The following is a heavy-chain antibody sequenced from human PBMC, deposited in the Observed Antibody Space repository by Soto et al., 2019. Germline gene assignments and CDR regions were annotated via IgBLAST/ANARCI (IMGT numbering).Heavy chain of an antibody. CDR3: ARGAAAGFPFPDY. D-gene: IGHD6-13*01. V-gene: IGHV3-7*04. J-gene: IGHJ4*02. Sequence: EVQLVESGGGLVQPGGSLRLSCAASGFTFSSYWMNWVRQAPGKGLEWVANIKQDGVEKHYVDSVKGRFTISRDNDKNSLYLLMNSLRAEDTAVYYCARGAAAGFPFPDYWGQGTLFTVSS. CDR1: GFTFSSYW. CDR2: IKQDGVEK.